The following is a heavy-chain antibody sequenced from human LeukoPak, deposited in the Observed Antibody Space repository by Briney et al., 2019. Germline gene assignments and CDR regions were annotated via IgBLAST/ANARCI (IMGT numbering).Heavy chain of an antibody. J-gene: IGHJ4*02. V-gene: IGHV5-51*01. CDR1: GYSFTSYW. Sequence: PGESLKISCKGSGYSFTSYWIGWVRQMPGKGLDWMGIIYPGDSDTGYSPSFQGQVTISADKSISTAYLQWSSLKASDTAMYYCARLGTHCSSTSCYRQIDYWGQGTLVTVSS. D-gene: IGHD2-2*01. CDR3: ARLGTHCSSTSCYRQIDY. CDR2: IYPGDSDT.